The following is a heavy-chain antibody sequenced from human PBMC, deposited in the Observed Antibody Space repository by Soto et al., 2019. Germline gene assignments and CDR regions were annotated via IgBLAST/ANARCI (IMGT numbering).Heavy chain of an antibody. V-gene: IGHV2-70*04. D-gene: IGHD3-22*01. Sequence: SGPTLVNPTQTLTLTCTFSGFSLSTSGMRVSWIRQPPGKALEWLARIDWDDDKFYSTSLKTRLTISKDTSKNQVVLTMTNIEPVDTATYYCARTQGDYYDSSNPQPFFEYWGQGTLVTVSS. CDR3: ARTQGDYYDSSNPQPFFEY. CDR1: GFSLSTSGMR. J-gene: IGHJ4*02. CDR2: IDWDDDK.